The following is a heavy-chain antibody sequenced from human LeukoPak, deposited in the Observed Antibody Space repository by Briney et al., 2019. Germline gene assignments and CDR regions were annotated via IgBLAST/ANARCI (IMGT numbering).Heavy chain of an antibody. CDR1: GGSISSYY. J-gene: IGHJ4*02. V-gene: IGHV4-59*08. CDR2: IYYTGST. Sequence: TPSETLSLTCTVSGGSISSYYWSWIRQPPGKGLEGIGYIYYTGSTNYNPSLKSRVTISADTSKNQFSLKLSSVTAADTAVYYCARQYSGNYFYFDYWGQGTLVTVSS. D-gene: IGHD3-22*01. CDR3: ARQYSGNYFYFDY.